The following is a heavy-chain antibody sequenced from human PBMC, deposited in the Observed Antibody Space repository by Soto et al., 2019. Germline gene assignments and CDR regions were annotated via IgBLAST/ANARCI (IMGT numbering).Heavy chain of an antibody. Sequence: QVQLVQSGAEVKKPGASVKVSCTASGYTFTSYDINWVRQATGQGLEWMGWMNPNSGNTGYAQKFQGRVTMTRNTSISTAYMELSSLRSEDTAVYYCARQPTYDFWSGYYTGHYYYYMDVWGKGTTVTVSS. CDR1: GYTFTSYD. D-gene: IGHD3-3*01. J-gene: IGHJ6*03. CDR3: ARQPTYDFWSGYYTGHYYYYMDV. V-gene: IGHV1-8*01. CDR2: MNPNSGNT.